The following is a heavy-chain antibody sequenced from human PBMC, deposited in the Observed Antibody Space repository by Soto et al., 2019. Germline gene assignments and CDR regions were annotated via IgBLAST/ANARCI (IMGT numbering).Heavy chain of an antibody. CDR3: ARLRGYSGYAQSYYYYYMDV. V-gene: IGHV4-34*01. D-gene: IGHD5-12*01. CDR2: INHSGST. CDR1: GGSFSGYY. Sequence: SETLSLTCAVYGGSFSGYYWSWIRQPPGKGLEWIGEINHSGSTNYNPSLKSRVTISVDTSKNQFSLKLSSVTAADTAVYYCARLRGYSGYAQSYYYYYMDVWGKGTTVTVSS. J-gene: IGHJ6*03.